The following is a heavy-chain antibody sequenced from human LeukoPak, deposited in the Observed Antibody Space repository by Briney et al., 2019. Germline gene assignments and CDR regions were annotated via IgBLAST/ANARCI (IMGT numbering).Heavy chain of an antibody. CDR2: INSHAQPT. D-gene: IGHD1-1*01. J-gene: IGHJ4*02. Sequence: PGKGXYLISYINSHAQPTYSAPSVKRRFTISRHNARSSLYLQPNGLRAEDTAVYYCVRDFQWSLEYWGQGTPVTVSS. V-gene: IGHV3-48*01. CDR3: VRDFQWSLEY.